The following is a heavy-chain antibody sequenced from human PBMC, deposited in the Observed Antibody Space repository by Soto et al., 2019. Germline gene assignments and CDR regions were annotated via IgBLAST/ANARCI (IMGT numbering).Heavy chain of an antibody. V-gene: IGHV4-39*01. CDR2: IYYSGGA. Sequence: LSLTCAVSGVSIHNSHSFWGWIRQPPGKGLEFIGSIYYSGGANYNPSLKSRVTISLDTSKNQFSLTVNSVTAADTAIYYCGRVVEGATRHTDFDSWGQGTLVTVSS. CDR3: GRVVEGATRHTDFDS. CDR1: GVSIHNSHSF. D-gene: IGHD2-15*01. J-gene: IGHJ5*01.